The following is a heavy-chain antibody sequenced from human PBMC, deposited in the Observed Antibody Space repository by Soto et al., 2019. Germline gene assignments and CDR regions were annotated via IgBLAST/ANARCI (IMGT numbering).Heavy chain of an antibody. Sequence: EVQLVESGGGLLQPGRSLRLSCAASGFTFDEYAMHWVRQAPGKGLEWVSGISWNSGFTDYADSVKGRFTISRDNAKKSFFLQVNSLRAEDTAFYYCAKDMSSSSGHALDIWGQGTMVTVSS. CDR2: ISWNSGFT. CDR1: GFTFDEYA. CDR3: AKDMSSSSGHALDI. V-gene: IGHV3-9*01. D-gene: IGHD6-25*01. J-gene: IGHJ3*02.